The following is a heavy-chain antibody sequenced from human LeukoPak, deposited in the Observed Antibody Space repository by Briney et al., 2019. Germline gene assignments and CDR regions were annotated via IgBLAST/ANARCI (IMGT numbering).Heavy chain of an antibody. CDR2: IYYSGST. CDR3: ARGNYGPFDP. D-gene: IGHD3-16*01. Sequence: PSETLSLTCTVSGGSISSYYWSWIRQPPGKGLEWIGYIYYSGSTNYNPSLKSRVTISVDTSKNQFSLKLSSVTAADTAVYYCARGNYGPFDPWGQGTLVTVSS. J-gene: IGHJ5*02. CDR1: GGSISSYY. V-gene: IGHV4-59*12.